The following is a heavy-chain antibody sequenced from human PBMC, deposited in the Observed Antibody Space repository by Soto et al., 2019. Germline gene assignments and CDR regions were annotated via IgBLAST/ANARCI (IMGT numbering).Heavy chain of an antibody. CDR1: GFSFSSYA. D-gene: IGHD1-26*01. CDR2: IAYDGSDM. CDR3: AKDPRGIVGAGAWLDS. J-gene: IGHJ4*02. Sequence: QVHLVESGGDVVQPGRSLRLSCAASGFSFSSYAIHWVRQAPGKGLAWVAVIAYDGSDMYYGDSVKGRFTISRDNSKKTLYLQMNSLRPDDTAVYYCAKDPRGIVGAGAWLDSWGQGTLVIVSS. V-gene: IGHV3-30*18.